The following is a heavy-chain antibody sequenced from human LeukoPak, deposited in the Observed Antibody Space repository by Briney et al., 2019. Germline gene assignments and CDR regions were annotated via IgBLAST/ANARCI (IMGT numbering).Heavy chain of an antibody. D-gene: IGHD3-22*01. CDR2: ITGSGTST. CDR1: GFTFSSSW. Sequence: GGSLRLSCAASGFTFSSSWMTWVRQAPGKGLEWVSAITGSGTSTNYADSVKGRFTISRDNSKNTIYLQMNSLRAEDTAIYYCAKRSSISSGYFDFWGRGTLVTVSS. J-gene: IGHJ4*02. CDR3: AKRSSISSGYFDF. V-gene: IGHV3-23*01.